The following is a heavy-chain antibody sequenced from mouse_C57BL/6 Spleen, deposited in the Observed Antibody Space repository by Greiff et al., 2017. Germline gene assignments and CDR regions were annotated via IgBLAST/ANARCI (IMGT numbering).Heavy chain of an antibody. CDR2: IYPGSGNT. D-gene: IGHD2-4*01. V-gene: IGHV1-76*01. CDR1: GYTFTDYY. CDR3: ARGGYDYDSWFAY. J-gene: IGHJ3*01. Sequence: QVQLKQSGAELVRPGASVKLSCKASGYTFTDYYINWVKQRPGQGLEWIARIYPGSGNTYYNEKFKGKATLTAEKSSSTAYMQLSSLTSEDSAVYFCARGGYDYDSWFAYWGQGTLVTVS.